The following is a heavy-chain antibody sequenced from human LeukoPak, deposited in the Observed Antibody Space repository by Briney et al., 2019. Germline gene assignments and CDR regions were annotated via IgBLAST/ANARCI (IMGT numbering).Heavy chain of an antibody. D-gene: IGHD6-19*01. CDR2: INPNSGGT. J-gene: IGHJ6*02. CDR1: GYTFTGYY. V-gene: IGHV1-2*02. CDR3: ARAQESGWYRRYYYYGMDV. Sequence: ASVKVSCKASGYTFTGYYMHWVRQAPGQGLEWIGWINPNSGGTNYAQKFQGRVTMTRDTSISTAYMELSRLRSDDTAVYYCARAQESGWYRRYYYYGMDVWGQGTTVTVSS.